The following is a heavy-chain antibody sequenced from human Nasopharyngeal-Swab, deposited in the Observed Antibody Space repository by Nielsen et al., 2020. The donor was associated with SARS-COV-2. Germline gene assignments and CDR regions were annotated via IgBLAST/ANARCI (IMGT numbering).Heavy chain of an antibody. V-gene: IGHV4-39*01. CDR3: VRSSSWYYFDY. Sequence: SETLSLTCTVSGDSIAYSTFYWGWIRQPPGKGLEWIGNIYYNGNTYQNPSLKSRLTISVDKSKNQFSLQLSSVTAADTAVYYCVRSSSWYYFDYWGQGTKVTVSS. J-gene: IGHJ4*02. CDR2: IYYNGNT. CDR1: GDSIAYSTFY. D-gene: IGHD6-13*01.